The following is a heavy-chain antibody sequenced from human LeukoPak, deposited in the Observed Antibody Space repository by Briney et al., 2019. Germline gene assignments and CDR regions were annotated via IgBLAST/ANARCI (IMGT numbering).Heavy chain of an antibody. CDR2: IYYSGST. V-gene: IGHV4-31*03. CDR3: ASLGYCSGGSCSKPPPPYSRFDY. CDR1: GGSISSGGYY. J-gene: IGHJ4*02. D-gene: IGHD2-15*01. Sequence: SQTLSLTCTVSGGSISSGGYYWSWIRQHPGKGLEWIGYIYYSGSTYYNPSLKSRVTISVDTSKNQFSLKLSSVTAADTAVYYCASLGYCSGGSCSKPPPPYSRFDYWGQGTLVTASS.